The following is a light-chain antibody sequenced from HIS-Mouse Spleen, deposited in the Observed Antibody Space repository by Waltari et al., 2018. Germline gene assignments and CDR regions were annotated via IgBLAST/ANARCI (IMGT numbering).Light chain of an antibody. Sequence: SYELTQPPSVSVSPEQTARITSTGQAVPNKYADSYQQKSGQAPVLVIYEDSKRPSGIPERFSGSSSGTMATLTISGAQVEDEADYYCYSTDSSGNHRVFGGGNKLTVL. CDR2: EDS. J-gene: IGLJ2*01. V-gene: IGLV3-10*01. CDR1: AVPNKY. CDR3: YSTDSSGNHRV.